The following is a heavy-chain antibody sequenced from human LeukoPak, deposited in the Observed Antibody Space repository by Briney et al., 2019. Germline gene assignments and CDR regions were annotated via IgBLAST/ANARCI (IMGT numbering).Heavy chain of an antibody. CDR2: IYPGDSDT. J-gene: IGHJ5*02. V-gene: IGHV5-51*01. Sequence: GESLKISCKGSGYTFTNYWIGWVRQMPGKGLEWMGIIYPGDSDTRYGPSFQGQVTISADKSISTAYPQWSSLKASDTAMYYCARRGGGIAAASGDWFDPWGQGTLVTVSS. CDR3: ARRGGGIAAASGDWFDP. D-gene: IGHD6-13*01. CDR1: GYTFTNYW.